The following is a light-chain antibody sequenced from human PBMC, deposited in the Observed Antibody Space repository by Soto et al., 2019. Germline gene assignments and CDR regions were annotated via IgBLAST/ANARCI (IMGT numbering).Light chain of an antibody. J-gene: IGKJ4*01. CDR1: QSVSKY. CDR2: DAT. CDR3: QQRGDWPLT. V-gene: IGKV3-11*01. Sequence: EIVLTQSPATRSLSPGERATLSCRASQSVSKYLAWYQQKPGQAPRLLIYDATNRATGIPDRFSGSGSGTDFTLTISSLEPEDFAVYYCQQRGDWPLTFGGGTKVEIK.